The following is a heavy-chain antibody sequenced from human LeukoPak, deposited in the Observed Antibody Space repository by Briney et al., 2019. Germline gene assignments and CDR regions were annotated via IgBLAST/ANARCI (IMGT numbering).Heavy chain of an antibody. Sequence: ASVKVSCKPSGYTFTSYGISWVRQAPGQGLEWMGWISAYNGNTNYAQKLQGRVTVTTDTSTGTAYMELRSLRSDDTAVYYCARSPGTSSYDYSNLQSDYWGQGTLVTVSS. J-gene: IGHJ4*02. CDR2: ISAYNGNT. CDR3: ARSPGTSSYDYSNLQSDY. D-gene: IGHD4-11*01. CDR1: GYTFTSYG. V-gene: IGHV1-18*01.